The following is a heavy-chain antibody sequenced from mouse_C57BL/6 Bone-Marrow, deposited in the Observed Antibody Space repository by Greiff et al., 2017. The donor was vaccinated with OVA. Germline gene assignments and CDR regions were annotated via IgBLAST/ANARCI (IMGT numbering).Heavy chain of an antibody. CDR2: ISSGGSYT. CDR3: ARRYLTTVVAPTDFDV. J-gene: IGHJ1*03. CDR1: GFTFSSYG. D-gene: IGHD1-1*01. Sequence: EVQLQESGGDLVKPGGSLKLSCAASGFTFSSYGMSWVRQTPDKRLEWVATISSGGSYTYYPDSVKGRFTISRDNAKNTLYLQMSSLKSEDTAMDYCARRYLTTVVAPTDFDVWGTGTTVTVSS. V-gene: IGHV5-6*01.